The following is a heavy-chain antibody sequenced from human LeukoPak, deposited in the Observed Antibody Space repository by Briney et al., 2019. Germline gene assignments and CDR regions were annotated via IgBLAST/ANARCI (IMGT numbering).Heavy chain of an antibody. CDR2: IISIFGTA. CDR1: GGTFSSYA. V-gene: IGHV1-69*05. CDR3: ARRVSRGWYVYVWGYFDD. J-gene: IGHJ4*02. D-gene: IGHD6-19*01. Sequence: SVKVSCKASGGTFSSYAISWVRQAPGQGLEWMGGIISIFGTANYAQKFQGRVTITTDESTSTAYMELSSLRSEDTAVYYCARRVSRGWYVYVWGYFDDWGQGTLVTVSS.